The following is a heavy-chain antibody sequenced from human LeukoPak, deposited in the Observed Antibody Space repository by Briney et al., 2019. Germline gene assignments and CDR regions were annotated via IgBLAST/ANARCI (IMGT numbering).Heavy chain of an antibody. CDR1: GFTFSSYE. J-gene: IGHJ4*02. Sequence: PGGSLRLSCAASGFTFSSYEMNWVRQAPGKGLEWVSYISSSGSTIYYADSVKGRFTISRDNAKNSLYLQMNSLRAEDTAVYYGGRASGGFYDGGGPVDYGGQGPRVTVS. D-gene: IGHD3-16*01. CDR3: GRASGGFYDGGGPVDY. CDR2: ISSSGSTI. V-gene: IGHV3-48*03.